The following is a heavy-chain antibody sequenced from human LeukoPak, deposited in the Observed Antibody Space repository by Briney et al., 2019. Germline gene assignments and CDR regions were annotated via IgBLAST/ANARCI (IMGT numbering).Heavy chain of an antibody. CDR1: GFTFSSYA. D-gene: IGHD3-10*01. J-gene: IGHJ4*02. CDR3: ARPDYYRGAGSYGGDY. CDR2: ISGSDGST. V-gene: IGHV3-23*01. Sequence: GGSLRLSCAASGFTFSSYAMSWVRQAPGKGLEWVSGISGSDGSTNYADSVKGRFTISRENSKNTLYLQMDSLRAEDTAVYYCARPDYYRGAGSYGGDYWGQGTLVTVSS.